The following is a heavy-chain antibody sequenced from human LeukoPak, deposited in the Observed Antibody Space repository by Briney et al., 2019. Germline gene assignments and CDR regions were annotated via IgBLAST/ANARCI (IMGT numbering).Heavy chain of an antibody. V-gene: IGHV1-69*05. J-gene: IGHJ4*02. Sequence: SVKVSCKASGGTFSSSAISWVRQAPGPGLEWMGRIIPIFGTANYAQKFQGRVTITTDESTSTAYMELSSLRSEDTAVYYCARDHYYDSSGCYLDYWGQGTLVTVSS. CDR2: IIPIFGTA. CDR3: ARDHYYDSSGCYLDY. D-gene: IGHD3-22*01. CDR1: GGTFSSSA.